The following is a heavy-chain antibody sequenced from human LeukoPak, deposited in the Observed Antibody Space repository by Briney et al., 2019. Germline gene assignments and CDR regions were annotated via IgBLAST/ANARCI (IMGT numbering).Heavy chain of an antibody. Sequence: SETLSLTCTVSGGSISSYYWSWIRQPPGKGLEWIGNIYYSGSTNYNPSLKSRVTISVDTSKNQFSLKLSSVTAADTAVYYCTRGSIAYYYMDVWGKGTTVAISS. CDR3: TRGSIAYYYMDV. D-gene: IGHD3-22*01. J-gene: IGHJ6*03. CDR1: GGSISSYY. CDR2: IYYSGST. V-gene: IGHV4-59*01.